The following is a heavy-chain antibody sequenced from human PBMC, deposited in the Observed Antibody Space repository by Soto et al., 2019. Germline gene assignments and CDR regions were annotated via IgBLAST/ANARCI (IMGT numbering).Heavy chain of an antibody. Sequence: EVQLVESGGGLVKPGGSLRLSCAASGFTFSSYSMNWVRQAPGKGLEWVSSISSSSSYIYYADPVKGRITISRDNAKNSLYLQMNSLSAEDTAVYYCARDPMVLAFDIWGQGTMVTVSS. CDR2: ISSSSSYI. V-gene: IGHV3-21*01. CDR1: GFTFSSYS. J-gene: IGHJ3*02. CDR3: ARDPMVLAFDI. D-gene: IGHD3-10*01.